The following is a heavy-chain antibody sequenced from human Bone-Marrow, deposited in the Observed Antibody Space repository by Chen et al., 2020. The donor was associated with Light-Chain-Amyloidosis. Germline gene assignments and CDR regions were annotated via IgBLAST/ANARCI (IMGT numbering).Heavy chain of an antibody. D-gene: IGHD3-10*01. CDR1: GDSLTDLA. Sequence: QGQLVQSGAEVKRPGASVKVSCKVSGDSLTDLAIHWVRQAPGKGLEWVGGFDPEDEEMMYGRKFQGRVRMIEDTSTETDYMELASLTSEDTAIYYCATDVDVGDYYATGFNYWGQGTLVTVSS. J-gene: IGHJ4*02. V-gene: IGHV1-24*01. CDR3: ATDVDVGDYYATGFNY. CDR2: FDPEDEEM.